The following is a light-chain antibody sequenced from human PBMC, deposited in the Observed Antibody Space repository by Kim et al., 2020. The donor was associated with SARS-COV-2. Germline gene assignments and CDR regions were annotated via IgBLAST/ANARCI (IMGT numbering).Light chain of an antibody. Sequence: SPGQSVTISCAGTVSDVGCYNYVSWYQQHPGKAPKLIIYDVTKRPSGVPDRFSGSKSGNTASLTISGLQAEDEADYYCCSYAGSVVFGGGTQLTVL. CDR1: VSDVGCYNY. CDR3: CSYAGSVV. J-gene: IGLJ2*01. V-gene: IGLV2-11*01. CDR2: DVT.